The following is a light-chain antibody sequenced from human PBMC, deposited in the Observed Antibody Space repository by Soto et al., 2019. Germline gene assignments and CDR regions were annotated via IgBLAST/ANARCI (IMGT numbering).Light chain of an antibody. Sequence: QSALTQPASVSGSPGQSITISCTGTSSDVGGYNYVSWYQQHPGKAPKLMIYEVSHRPSGVSNRFSGSKSGNTASLTISGLQAEDEADYYCSSYTTSGTLVVFGGGTQLTVL. CDR2: EVS. CDR3: SSYTTSGTLVV. V-gene: IGLV2-14*01. CDR1: SSDVGGYNY. J-gene: IGLJ2*01.